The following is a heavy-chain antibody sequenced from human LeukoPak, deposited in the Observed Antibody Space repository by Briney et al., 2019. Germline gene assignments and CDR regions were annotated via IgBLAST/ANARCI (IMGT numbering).Heavy chain of an antibody. CDR1: GYTPTPYD. D-gene: IGHD5-18*01. Sequence: GASVKVSCKASGYTPTPYDINWVRQATGQGVEWMGWMNPNSGNTAYAQKFQGRVTTTRNTSISTAFMELSGLRSEDTAVYFCARRNTAMVAGLDYWGQGSLVTVSS. CDR2: MNPNSGNT. CDR3: ARRNTAMVAGLDY. J-gene: IGHJ4*02. V-gene: IGHV1-8*01.